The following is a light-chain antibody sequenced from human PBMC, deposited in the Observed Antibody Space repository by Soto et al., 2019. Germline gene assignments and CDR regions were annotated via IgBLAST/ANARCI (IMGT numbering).Light chain of an antibody. J-gene: IGKJ4*01. Sequence: DIQLTQSPSFLSASVGYRVTITCRSSQGINSQLAWYQQGPGKAPKLLIYAASTLQSGVPSRFSGSASGTDFTLTISSLQPEDFAVYYCQQYNNWPPFTFGGGTKVDI. CDR1: QGINSQ. V-gene: IGKV1-9*01. CDR3: QQYNNWPPFT. CDR2: AAS.